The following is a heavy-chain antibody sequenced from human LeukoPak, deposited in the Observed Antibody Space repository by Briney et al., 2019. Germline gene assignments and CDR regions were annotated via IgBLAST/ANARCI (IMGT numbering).Heavy chain of an antibody. CDR2: IYYSGST. CDR1: GGSISSGDYY. J-gene: IGHJ5*02. CDR3: ARKTMIVVVNWFDP. Sequence: ASETLSLTCTVSGGSISSGDYYWSWIRQPPGKGLEWIGYIYYSGSTYYNPSLKSRVTISVDTSKNQFSLKLSSVTAADTAVYYCARKTMIVVVNWFDPWGQGTLVTVSS. D-gene: IGHD3-22*01. V-gene: IGHV4-30-4*01.